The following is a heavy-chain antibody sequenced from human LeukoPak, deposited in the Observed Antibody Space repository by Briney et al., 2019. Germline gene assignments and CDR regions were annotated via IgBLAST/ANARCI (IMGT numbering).Heavy chain of an antibody. D-gene: IGHD3-9*01. CDR2: IYYSGST. CDR1: GGSISSSSYY. J-gene: IGHJ4*02. V-gene: IGHV4-39*07. CDR3: ARAVLRYFAGDYFDY. Sequence: SESRSLPCTVSGGSISSSSYYWGWIRQPPGRGLEWTGSIYYSGSTYYNPSLKSRVTISVDTAKNQFSLKLSSVTAADTAVYACARAVLRYFAGDYFDYWGQGTLVTVSS.